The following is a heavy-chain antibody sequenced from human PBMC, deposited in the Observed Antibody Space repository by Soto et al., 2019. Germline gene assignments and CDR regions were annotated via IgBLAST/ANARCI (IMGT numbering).Heavy chain of an antibody. V-gene: IGHV3-23*01. CDR3: PKSKNYDILTGLDY. CDR2: ISGSGAST. J-gene: IGHJ4*02. CDR1: GFTFSSYA. D-gene: IGHD3-9*01. Sequence: GGSLRLSCAASGFTFSSYAMSWVRQAPGKGLEWVSAISGSGASTYYADSVKGRFTISRDNSKNTLYLQMNSLRAEDTAVYYCPKSKNYDILTGLDYWGQGTLVTVSS.